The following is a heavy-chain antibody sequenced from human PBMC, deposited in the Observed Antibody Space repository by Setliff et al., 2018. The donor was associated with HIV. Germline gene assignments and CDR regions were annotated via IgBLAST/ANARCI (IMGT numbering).Heavy chain of an antibody. V-gene: IGHV3-7*01. D-gene: IGHD5-12*01. J-gene: IGHJ4*02. CDR2: INQDGSVE. CDR1: GFTFSDYW. CDR3: VGGFYAGY. Sequence: GESLKISCAASGFTFSDYWIHWVCQAPGKGLEWVANINQDGSVEGYVDSVKGRFTISRDNAKSSLYLHINSLRAEYMAVYYCVGGFYAGYWGQGTLVTVSS.